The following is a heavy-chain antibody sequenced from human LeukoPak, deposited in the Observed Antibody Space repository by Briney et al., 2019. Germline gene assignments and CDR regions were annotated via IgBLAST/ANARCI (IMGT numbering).Heavy chain of an antibody. D-gene: IGHD6-19*01. V-gene: IGHV3-23*01. CDR2: ISGGGRI. CDR3: EKDLRQWLVGQFDH. Sequence: PGGSLRLSCAASGFTFDTYAMHWVRQAPGTGLEWVSGISGGGRIYYADSVNGRFTMSRDNSNNTVDLELHSLKADDTDIYYCEKDLRQWLVGQFDHWGQGTLVTVSS. CDR1: GFTFDTYA. J-gene: IGHJ4*02.